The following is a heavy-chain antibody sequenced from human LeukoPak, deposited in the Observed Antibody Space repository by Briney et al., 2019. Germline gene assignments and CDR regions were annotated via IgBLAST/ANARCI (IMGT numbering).Heavy chain of an antibody. Sequence: GGSLRLSCAASGFTFSSYSMNWVRQAPGRGLEWVSSISSSSSYIYYADSVKGRFTISRDNAKNSLYLQMNSLRAEDTAVYYCARESYSYPYYYYYYMDVWGKGTTVTVS. V-gene: IGHV3-21*01. J-gene: IGHJ6*03. CDR1: GFTFSSYS. CDR3: ARESYSYPYYYYYYMDV. D-gene: IGHD5-18*01. CDR2: ISSSSSYI.